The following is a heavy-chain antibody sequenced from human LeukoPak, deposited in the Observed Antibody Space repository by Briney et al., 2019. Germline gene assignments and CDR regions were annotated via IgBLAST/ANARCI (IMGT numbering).Heavy chain of an antibody. CDR2: IYSGGST. V-gene: IGHV3-53*01. Sequence: GGPLRLSCAASGFTVSSNYMSWVRQAPGKGLEWVSVIYSGGSTYYADSVKGRFTISRDNSKNTLYLQMNSLRAEDTAVYYCARDSLTHYDFWSGYYTPYYYYYGMDVWGQGTTVTVSS. CDR1: GFTVSSNY. CDR3: ARDSLTHYDFWSGYYTPYYYYYGMDV. J-gene: IGHJ6*02. D-gene: IGHD3-3*01.